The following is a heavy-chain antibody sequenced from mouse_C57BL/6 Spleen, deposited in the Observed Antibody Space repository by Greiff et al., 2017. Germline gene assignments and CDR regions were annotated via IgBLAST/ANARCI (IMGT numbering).Heavy chain of an antibody. J-gene: IGHJ4*01. CDR2: INYDGSST. CDR1: GFTFSDYY. CDR3: ARDGREGYYAMDY. V-gene: IGHV5-16*01. Sequence: EVLLVESEGGFVQPGSSMKLSCTASGFTFSDYYMAWVSQVPEKGLEWVANINYDGSSTYYLHSLKSRFIFSRANAKNILYLQMSSLKSEDTATYYCARDGREGYYAMDYWGQGTTVTVSS.